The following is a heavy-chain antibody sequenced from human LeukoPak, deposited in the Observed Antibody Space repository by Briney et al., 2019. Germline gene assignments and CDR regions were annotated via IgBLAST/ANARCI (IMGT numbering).Heavy chain of an antibody. CDR2: ISGSGGST. V-gene: IGHV3-23*01. D-gene: IGHD6-19*01. J-gene: IGHJ4*02. CDR1: GFTFSSYE. CDR3: AKEGSGWYFDY. Sequence: PGGSLRLSCAASGFTFSSYEMNWVRQAPGKGLEWVSVISGSGGSTYYVDSVKGRFTISRDNSKNTLYLQMNSLRAEDTAVYYCAKEGSGWYFDYWGQGTLVTVSS.